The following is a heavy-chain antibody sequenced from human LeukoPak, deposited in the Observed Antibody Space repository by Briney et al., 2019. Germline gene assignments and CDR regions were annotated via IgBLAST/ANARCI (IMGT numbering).Heavy chain of an antibody. CDR2: ITSAGSRT. CDR3: ARDYYYDSSGNYDY. J-gene: IGHJ4*02. CDR1: LFTLSSYW. D-gene: IGHD3-22*01. Sequence: PGGSLSLSSAPSLFTLSSYWTHVVPHAPAKGLVWVSRITSAGSRTSYADPVKGRFTFSRDTAKNTLYLQMNSLRAEDTAVYYCARDYYYDSSGNYDYWGQGTLVTVSS. V-gene: IGHV3-74*01.